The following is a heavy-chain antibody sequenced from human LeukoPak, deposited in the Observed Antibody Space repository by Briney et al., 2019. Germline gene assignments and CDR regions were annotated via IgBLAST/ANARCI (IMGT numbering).Heavy chain of an antibody. D-gene: IGHD2-15*01. CDR3: ARERTLTSCYDY. Sequence: ASVKVSCKASGYTFISYYIHWVRQAPGQGLEWMGWINPNSGGTNYAQKFQGRVTMTRDTSISTAYMELSRLRSDDTAVYYCARERTLTSCYDYWGQGTLVTVSS. CDR2: INPNSGGT. CDR1: GYTFISYY. J-gene: IGHJ4*02. V-gene: IGHV1-2*02.